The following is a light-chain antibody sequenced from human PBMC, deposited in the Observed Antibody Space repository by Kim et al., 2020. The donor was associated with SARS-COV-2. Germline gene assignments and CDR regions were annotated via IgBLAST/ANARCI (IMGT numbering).Light chain of an antibody. CDR3: SSYTSSSSVV. CDR1: CIVVGGYNY. Sequence: GLSITIPSPAPCIVVGGYNYVSLYPQHPGKAPHLMIYDVTNRPSGVSPRFSGSRSGNTASLTISGLQAEDEADYYCSSYTSSSSVVFGGGTQLTVL. V-gene: IGLV2-14*03. J-gene: IGLJ2*01. CDR2: DVT.